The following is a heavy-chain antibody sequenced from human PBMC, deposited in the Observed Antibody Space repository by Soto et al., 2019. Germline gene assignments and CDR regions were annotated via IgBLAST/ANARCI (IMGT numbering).Heavy chain of an antibody. Sequence: QLQLQESGPGLVKPSETLSLTCTVSGGSISSSSYYWGWIRQPPGKGLEWIGSIYYSGSTYYNPSLKSRVTISVDTSKNQFSLKLSSVTAADTAVYYCARHVAEFRVVPAAINYWGQGTLVTVSS. V-gene: IGHV4-39*01. J-gene: IGHJ4*02. CDR3: ARHVAEFRVVPAAINY. CDR1: GGSISSSSYY. CDR2: IYYSGST. D-gene: IGHD2-2*01.